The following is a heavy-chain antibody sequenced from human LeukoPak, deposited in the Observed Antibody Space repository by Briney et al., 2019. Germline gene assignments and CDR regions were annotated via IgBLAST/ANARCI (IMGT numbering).Heavy chain of an antibody. CDR3: ARGYGDYVPYYYYGMDV. CDR1: GGTFSSYA. Sequence: ASVKVSCKASGGTFSSYAISWVRQAPGQGLEWMGGIIPIFGTANYAQKFQGRVTITADESTSTAYMELSSLRSEDTAVYYCARGYGDYVPYYYYGMDVWGQGTTVTVSS. V-gene: IGHV1-69*13. CDR2: IIPIFGTA. J-gene: IGHJ6*02. D-gene: IGHD4-17*01.